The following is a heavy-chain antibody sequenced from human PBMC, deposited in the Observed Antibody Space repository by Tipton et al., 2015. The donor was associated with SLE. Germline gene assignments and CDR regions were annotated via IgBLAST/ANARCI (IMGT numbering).Heavy chain of an antibody. D-gene: IGHD5-12*01. V-gene: IGHV4-39*07. Sequence: TLSLTCTVSGGSISSSSYYWGWIRQPPGKGLEWIGRIYYSGSTYYNPSLKSRVTISVDTSKNQFSLKLSSVTAADTAVYYCARDLRGYDVNWFDPWGQGTLVTVSS. J-gene: IGHJ5*02. CDR2: IYYSGST. CDR3: ARDLRGYDVNWFDP. CDR1: GGSISSSSYY.